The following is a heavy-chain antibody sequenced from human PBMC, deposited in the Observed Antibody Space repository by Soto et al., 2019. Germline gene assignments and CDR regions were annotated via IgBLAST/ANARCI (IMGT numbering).Heavy chain of an antibody. Sequence: GGSLRLSCAASGFTFSNAWMSWVRQAPGKGLEWVGRIKSKTDGGTTDYAAPVKGRFTISRDDSKNTLYLQMNSLKPEDTAVYYCTTDGDSGSYYFDYWGQGTLVTVSS. D-gene: IGHD1-26*01. CDR1: GFTFSNAW. CDR2: IKSKTDGGTT. J-gene: IGHJ4*02. V-gene: IGHV3-15*01. CDR3: TTDGDSGSYYFDY.